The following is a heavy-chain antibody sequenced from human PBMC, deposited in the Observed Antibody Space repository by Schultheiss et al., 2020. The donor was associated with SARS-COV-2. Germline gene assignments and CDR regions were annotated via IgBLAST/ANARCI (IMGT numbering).Heavy chain of an antibody. V-gene: IGHV1-18*01. CDR1: GYTFTSYG. CDR3: ARDYCSGGSCYGRDYYGMDV. D-gene: IGHD2-15*01. Sequence: ASVKVSCKASGYTFTSYGISWVRQAPGQGLEWMGWISAYNGNTNYAQKLQGRVTMTTDTSTSTAYMELRSLRSEDTAVYYCARDYCSGGSCYGRDYYGMDVWGQGTTVTVSS. CDR2: ISAYNGNT. J-gene: IGHJ6*02.